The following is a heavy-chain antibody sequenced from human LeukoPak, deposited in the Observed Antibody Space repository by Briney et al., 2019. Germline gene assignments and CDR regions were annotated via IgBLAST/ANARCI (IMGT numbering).Heavy chain of an antibody. Sequence: LETLSLTCAVYGGSFSGYYWSWIRQPPGKGLEWIGEINHSGSTNYNPSLKSRVTISVDTSKNQFSLKLSSVTAADTAVYYCARAVLSSDYVWGSYRYSVLRWFDPWGQGTLVTVSS. D-gene: IGHD3-16*02. CDR2: INHSGST. CDR1: GGSFSGYY. CDR3: ARAVLSSDYVWGSYRYSVLRWFDP. J-gene: IGHJ5*02. V-gene: IGHV4-34*01.